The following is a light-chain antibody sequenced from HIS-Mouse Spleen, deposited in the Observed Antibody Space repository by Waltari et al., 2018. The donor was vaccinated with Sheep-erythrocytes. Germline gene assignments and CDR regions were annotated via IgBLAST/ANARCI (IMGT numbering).Light chain of an antibody. Sequence: QSALTQPRSVSGSPGQSVTIPCTGTSSDVGGYNYVPWYQQPPGKAPKLMIYDVSKRPSGVPDRFSGSKSGNTASLTISGLQAEDEADYYCCSYAGSYNHVFATGTKVTVL. CDR1: SSDVGGYNY. J-gene: IGLJ1*01. V-gene: IGLV2-11*01. CDR2: DVS. CDR3: CSYAGSYNHV.